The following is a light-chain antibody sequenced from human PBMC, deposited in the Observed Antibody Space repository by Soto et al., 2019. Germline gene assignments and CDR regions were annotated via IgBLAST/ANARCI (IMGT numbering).Light chain of an antibody. J-gene: IGKJ1*01. CDR1: QTISSW. V-gene: IGKV1-5*03. CDR3: QHYNSYPEA. Sequence: DIQRTQFPSALASSVRDSVTITCRASQTISSWLARYQQKPGKAPKLLIYKASTLKSGVQSRFSGSGSGTEFTLTIRSLQPDDFATYYCQHYNSYPEAFGQGTKVDI. CDR2: KAS.